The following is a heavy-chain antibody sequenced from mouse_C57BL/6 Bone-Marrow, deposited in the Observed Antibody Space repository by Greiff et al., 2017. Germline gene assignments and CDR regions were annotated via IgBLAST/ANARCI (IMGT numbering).Heavy chain of an antibody. J-gene: IGHJ2*01. CDR3: TKVYYDYDGFY. CDR2: IDPENGDN. D-gene: IGHD2-4*01. Sequence: VQLQQSGAELVRPGASVKLSCTASGFNIKDDYMHWVKQRPEQGLEWIGWIDPENGDNEYASKFQSKATITADTSSNTAYLQLSSLTCEDTAVYYCTKVYYDYDGFYWGQGTTLTVSS. CDR1: GFNIKDDY. V-gene: IGHV14-4*01.